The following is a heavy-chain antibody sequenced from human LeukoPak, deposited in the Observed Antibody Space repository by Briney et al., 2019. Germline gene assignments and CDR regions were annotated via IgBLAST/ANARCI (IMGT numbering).Heavy chain of an antibody. CDR3: AKDMAATFDY. Sequence: GGSLRLSCAASGFTFSSYGMHWVRQAPGKGLEWVAFIRYDGSNKYYADSVKGRFTISRDNSKNTLYLQMYSLRAEDTAGYYCAKDMAATFDYWGQGTLVTVSS. V-gene: IGHV3-30*02. J-gene: IGHJ4*02. CDR1: GFTFSSYG. D-gene: IGHD6-25*01. CDR2: IRYDGSNK.